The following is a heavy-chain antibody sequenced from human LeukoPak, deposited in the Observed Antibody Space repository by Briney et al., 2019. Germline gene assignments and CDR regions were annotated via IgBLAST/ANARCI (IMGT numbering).Heavy chain of an antibody. Sequence: AASVTVSFKASGGTFSIYAISWVRQAPGQGLGWMGGIVPIFGTANYAQKFQGRVTITADESTSTAYMELSSLRSEDTAVYYCARSSERGYSGYDQDYWGQGTLVTVSS. V-gene: IGHV1-69*13. CDR1: GGTFSIYA. J-gene: IGHJ4*02. D-gene: IGHD5-12*01. CDR2: IVPIFGTA. CDR3: ARSSERGYSGYDQDY.